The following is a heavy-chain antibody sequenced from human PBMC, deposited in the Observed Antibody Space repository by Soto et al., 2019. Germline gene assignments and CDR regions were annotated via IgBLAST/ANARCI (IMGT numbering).Heavy chain of an antibody. D-gene: IGHD1-1*01. Sequence: SETLSLTCAVSGGSISSGGYSWSWIRQPPGKGLEWIGYIYHSGSTYYNPSLKSRVTISVDRSKNQFSLKLSSVTAADTGVYYCARVDGITTTGPYYDSWGLGTLVTVSS. CDR2: IYHSGST. V-gene: IGHV4-30-2*01. CDR1: GGSISSGGYS. J-gene: IGHJ4*02. CDR3: ARVDGITTTGPYYDS.